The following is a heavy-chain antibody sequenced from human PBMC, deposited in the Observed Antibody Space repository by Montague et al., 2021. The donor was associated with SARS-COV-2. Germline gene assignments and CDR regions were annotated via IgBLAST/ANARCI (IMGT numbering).Heavy chain of an antibody. CDR1: GGSFTNKY. J-gene: IGHJ4*02. CDR2: INHTGNS. Sequence: ETLSLTCAVYGGSFTNKYWTWIRQPPGKGLEWIGEINHTGNSNYSPSLKRRVTISVDTSKNQFSLKLSSVTAADTAVYYCARGLMSGSYYLGLDYWGQGTLVTVS. D-gene: IGHD1-26*01. CDR3: ARGLMSGSYYLGLDY. V-gene: IGHV4-34*01.